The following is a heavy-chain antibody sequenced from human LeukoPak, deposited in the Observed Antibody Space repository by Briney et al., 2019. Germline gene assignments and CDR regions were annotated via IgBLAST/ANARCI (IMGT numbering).Heavy chain of an antibody. D-gene: IGHD3-22*01. CDR1: GFTVSSNY. V-gene: IGHV3-66*01. CDR2: IYSGGST. J-gene: IGHJ4*02. Sequence: TGGSLRLSCAASGFTVSSNYMSWVRQAPGKGLEWVSVIYSGGSTYYADSVKGRFTISRDNSKNTLYLQMNSLRAEDTAVYYCARGLYYYDSSGYSHDYWGQGTLVTVSS. CDR3: ARGLYYYDSSGYSHDY.